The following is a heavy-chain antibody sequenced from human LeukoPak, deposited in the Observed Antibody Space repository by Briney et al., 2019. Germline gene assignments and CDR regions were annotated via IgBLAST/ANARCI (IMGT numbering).Heavy chain of an antibody. CDR1: GFTFDNYA. J-gene: IGHJ4*02. Sequence: GGSLRLSCAAAGFTFDNYAMHWVRQAPGKGLEWVAVIWYDGSNKYYADSVKGRFTISRDNSKNTLYLQMNSLRAEDTAVYYCARDHYGGNGYYFDYWGQGTLVTVSS. CDR3: ARDHYGGNGYYFDY. D-gene: IGHD4-23*01. V-gene: IGHV3-33*08. CDR2: IWYDGSNK.